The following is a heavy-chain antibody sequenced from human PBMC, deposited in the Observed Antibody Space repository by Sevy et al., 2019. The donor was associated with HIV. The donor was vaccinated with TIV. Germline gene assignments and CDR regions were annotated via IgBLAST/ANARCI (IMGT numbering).Heavy chain of an antibody. CDR1: GFAFRTFW. CDR2: IKQDGSVK. V-gene: IGHV3-7*01. J-gene: IGHJ4*02. D-gene: IGHD5-12*01. CDR3: AKQRGWICSHDVCSPYYSDS. Sequence: GGSLRLSCAASGFAFRTFWMSWVRQAPGKGLEWVANIKQDGSVKYYMDSVKGQFTIPRANAKNSLYLQMSSLTVEDTAVYYCAKQRGWICSHDVCSPYYSDSWGQGTLVTVSS.